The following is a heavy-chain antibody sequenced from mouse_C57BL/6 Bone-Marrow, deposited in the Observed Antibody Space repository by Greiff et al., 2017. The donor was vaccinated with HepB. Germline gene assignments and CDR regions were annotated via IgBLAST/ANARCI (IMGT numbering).Heavy chain of an antibody. Sequence: VQLKESGGGLVKPGGSLKLSCAASGFTFSDYGMHWVRQAPEKGLEWVAYISSGSSTIYYADTVKGRFTISRDNAKNTLFLQMTSLRFEDTAMYYCARDSRSYGYDGFAYWGQGTLVTVSA. D-gene: IGHD2-2*01. CDR1: GFTFSDYG. V-gene: IGHV5-17*01. CDR3: ARDSRSYGYDGFAY. CDR2: ISSGSSTI. J-gene: IGHJ3*01.